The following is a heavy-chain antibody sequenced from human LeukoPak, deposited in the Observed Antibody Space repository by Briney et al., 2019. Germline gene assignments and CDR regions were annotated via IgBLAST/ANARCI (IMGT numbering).Heavy chain of an antibody. CDR3: ARGRQYLNPFDS. V-gene: IGHV4-59*01. CDR2: ISYTGST. D-gene: IGHD2/OR15-2a*01. CDR1: GDSISSYH. J-gene: IGHJ4*02. Sequence: SETLSLTCTVSGDSISSYHWNWIRQPPGKGLEYIGHISYTGSTNYNPSLKSRVTISLDTSKNQFSLKLNSVTAADTAVYYCARGRQYLNPFDSWGQGTLVTVSS.